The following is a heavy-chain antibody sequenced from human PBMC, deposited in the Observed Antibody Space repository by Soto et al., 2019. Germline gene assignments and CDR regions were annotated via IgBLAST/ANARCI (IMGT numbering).Heavy chain of an antibody. CDR3: ARLRGGVVAALLDY. CDR2: IYYSGST. J-gene: IGHJ4*02. Sequence: SETLSLTCTVSGGSISSGGYYWSWIRQHPGKGLEWIGYIYYSGSTYYNSSLKSRGAISVDTTKNQFSLKLSSVTAADTAVYYWARLRGGVVAALLDYWGQGTLVTVSS. D-gene: IGHD2-15*01. V-gene: IGHV4-31*03. CDR1: GGSISSGGYY.